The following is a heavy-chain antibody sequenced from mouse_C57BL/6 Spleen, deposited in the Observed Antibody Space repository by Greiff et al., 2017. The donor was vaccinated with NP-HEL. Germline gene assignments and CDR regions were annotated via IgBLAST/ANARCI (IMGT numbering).Heavy chain of an antibody. CDR1: GFTFSDYG. Sequence: EVQRVESGGGLVKPGGSLKLSCAASGFTFSDYGMHWVRQAPEKGLEWVAYISSGSSTIYYADTVKGRFTISRDNAKNTLFLQMTSLMSEDTAMYYCAREAYSNYAMDYWGQGTSVTVSS. D-gene: IGHD2-5*01. J-gene: IGHJ4*01. V-gene: IGHV5-17*01. CDR2: ISSGSSTI. CDR3: AREAYSNYAMDY.